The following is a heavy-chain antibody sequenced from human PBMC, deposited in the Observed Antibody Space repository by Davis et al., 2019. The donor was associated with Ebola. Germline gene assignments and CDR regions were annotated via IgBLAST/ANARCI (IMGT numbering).Heavy chain of an antibody. Sequence: PGGSLRLSCAASGFTFSSYWMHWVRQAPGKGLVWVSRINNDGSSTSYADSVKGRFTISRDNAKNTLYLQMNSLRDEDTAVYYCARESSSWYFGAFDIWGQGTMVTVSS. J-gene: IGHJ3*02. CDR1: GFTFSSYW. V-gene: IGHV3-74*01. CDR2: INNDGSST. D-gene: IGHD6-13*01. CDR3: ARESSSWYFGAFDI.